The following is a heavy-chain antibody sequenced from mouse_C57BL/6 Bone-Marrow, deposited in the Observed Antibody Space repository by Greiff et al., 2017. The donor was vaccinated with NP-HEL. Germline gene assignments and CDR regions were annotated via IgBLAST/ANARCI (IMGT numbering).Heavy chain of an antibody. J-gene: IGHJ4*01. D-gene: IGHD2-4*01. V-gene: IGHV1-53*01. CDR2: INPSNGGT. Sequence: QVQLQQPGTELVKPGASVKLSCKASGYTFTSYWMHWVKQRPGQGLEWIGNINPSNGGTNYNEKFKSKATLTVDKSSSTAYMQLSSLTSEDSAVYYCVQDSGNYDYDSYAMDYWGQGTSVTVSS. CDR1: GYTFTSYW. CDR3: VQDSGNYDYDSYAMDY.